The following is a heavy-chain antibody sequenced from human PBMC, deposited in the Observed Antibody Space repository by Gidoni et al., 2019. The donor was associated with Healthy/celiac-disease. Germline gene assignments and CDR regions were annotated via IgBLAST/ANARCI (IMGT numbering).Heavy chain of an antibody. V-gene: IGHV4-59*01. J-gene: IGHJ4*02. CDR1: GGSISSYY. CDR3: AVSGYDLRFGY. D-gene: IGHD5-12*01. Sequence: QVQLQESGPGLVKPSETLSLTCTVSGGSISSYYWSWIRQPPGKGLEWIGYIYYSGSTNYNPSLKSRVTISVDTSKNQFSLKLSSVTAADTAVYYCAVSGYDLRFGYWGQGTLVTVSS. CDR2: IYYSGST.